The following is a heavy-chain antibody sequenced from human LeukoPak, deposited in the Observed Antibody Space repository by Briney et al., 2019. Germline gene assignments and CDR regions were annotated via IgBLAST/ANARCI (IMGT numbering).Heavy chain of an antibody. CDR2: IIPIFGTA. J-gene: IGHJ1*01. D-gene: IGHD1-14*01. CDR1: GGTFSSYA. Sequence: SVKVSCKASGGTFSSYAISWVRQAPGQGLEWMGGIIPIFGTAKYAQKFQGRVTITADESTSTAYMELSSLRSEDTAVYYCARDSSDFRNLIPHWGQGTLVTVPS. V-gene: IGHV1-69*13. CDR3: ARDSSDFRNLIPH.